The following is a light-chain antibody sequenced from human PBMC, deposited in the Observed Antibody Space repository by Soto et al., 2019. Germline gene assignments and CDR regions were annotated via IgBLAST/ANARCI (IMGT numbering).Light chain of an antibody. CDR1: SSDVGSYNL. CDR2: EGS. V-gene: IGLV2-23*01. Sequence: QSALTQPASVYGSPGQSITISCTGTSSDVGSYNLASWYQQHPGKAPKLMIYEGSKRPSGVSNRFSGSKSGNTASLTISGLQAEDEADYYCCSYAGSSTYVVFGGGTKLTVL. CDR3: CSYAGSSTYVV. J-gene: IGLJ2*01.